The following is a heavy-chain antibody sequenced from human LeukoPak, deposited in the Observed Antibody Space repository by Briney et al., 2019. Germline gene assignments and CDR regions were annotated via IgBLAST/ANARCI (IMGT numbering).Heavy chain of an antibody. CDR2: INHSGST. D-gene: IGHD6-19*01. Sequence: SETLSLTCAVYGGSFSGYYWSWIRQPPGKGLEWIGEINHSGSTNYNPSLKSRVTISVDTSKNQFSLKLSSVTAADTAVYYCARESCQRSGCRGDYWGQETLVTVSS. V-gene: IGHV4-34*01. CDR1: GGSFSGYY. CDR3: ARESCQRSGCRGDY. J-gene: IGHJ4*02.